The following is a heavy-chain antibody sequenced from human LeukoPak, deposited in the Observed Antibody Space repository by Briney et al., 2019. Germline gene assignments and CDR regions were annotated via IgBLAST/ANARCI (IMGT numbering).Heavy chain of an antibody. CDR3: ARTLSESWGTPPAS. CDR1: GFTFSHYS. D-gene: IGHD1-26*01. Sequence: GGSLRLSCAASGFTFSHYSMNWVRQAPGKGLEWVSYISNSSDTIFYGGSVQGRFTISRDNDKNSPYLQMNSLRGEDSAVYYCARTLSESWGTPPASWGQGTLVTVSS. J-gene: IGHJ4*02. CDR2: ISNSSDTI. V-gene: IGHV3-48*04.